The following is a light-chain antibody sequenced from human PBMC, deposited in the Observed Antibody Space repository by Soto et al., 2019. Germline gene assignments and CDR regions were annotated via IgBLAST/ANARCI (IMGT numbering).Light chain of an antibody. CDR2: HAS. CDR1: QDISNY. CDR3: QQSYRSPYT. J-gene: IGKJ2*01. V-gene: IGKV1-33*01. Sequence: DIQMTQSPSSLSASVGDRVTITCQASQDISNYLNWYQQKPGKAPKLLIYHASNLETGVPSRFTGGGSRTDFTLTISSLQPEDFATYYCQQSYRSPYTFGQGTKLEIK.